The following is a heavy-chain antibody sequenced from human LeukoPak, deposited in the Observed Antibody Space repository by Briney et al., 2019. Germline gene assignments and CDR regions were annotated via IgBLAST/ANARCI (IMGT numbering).Heavy chain of an antibody. Sequence: SETLSLTCAVYGGSFNGYYWSWIRQPQGKGLEWIGEINHSGSTNYNPSLKSRVTISVDTSKNQFSLKLSSVAAADTAVYYCARGLRGRSVTTLDYWGQGTLVTVSS. CDR2: INHSGST. CDR1: GGSFNGYY. J-gene: IGHJ4*02. V-gene: IGHV4-34*01. CDR3: ARGLRGRSVTTLDY. D-gene: IGHD4-17*01.